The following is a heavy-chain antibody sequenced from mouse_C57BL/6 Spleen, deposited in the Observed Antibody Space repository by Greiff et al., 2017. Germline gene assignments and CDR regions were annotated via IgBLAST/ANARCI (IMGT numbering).Heavy chain of an antibody. V-gene: IGHV1-69*01. CDR2: IDPSDSYT. Sequence: QVQLQQPGAELVMPGASVKLSCKASGYTFTSYWMHWVKQRPGQGLEWIGEIDPSDSYTNYNQKFKGKSTLTVDKSSSTAYMQLSSRTSEDSAVYYCARRGGDDMDDWGQGTSVTVSS. CDR3: ARRGGDDMDD. CDR1: GYTFTSYW. D-gene: IGHD3-3*01. J-gene: IGHJ4*01.